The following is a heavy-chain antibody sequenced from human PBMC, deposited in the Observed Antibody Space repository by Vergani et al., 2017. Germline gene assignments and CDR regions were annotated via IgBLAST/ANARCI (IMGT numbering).Heavy chain of an antibody. V-gene: IGHV5-51*01. CDR1: GYSFTNYW. D-gene: IGHD3-22*01. CDR2: IHPADSDT. J-gene: IGHJ4*02. CDR3: ARLYGRDSNGSKYFDY. Sequence: EVQLVQSGAEVKKPGESLKISCQISGYSFTNYWIGWVRQMPGKGLECMGIIHPADSDTRYSPSFQGQVTISVDKSISTAYLQRSSLRASDSAMYYCARLYGRDSNGSKYFDYWGQGTLVTVSS.